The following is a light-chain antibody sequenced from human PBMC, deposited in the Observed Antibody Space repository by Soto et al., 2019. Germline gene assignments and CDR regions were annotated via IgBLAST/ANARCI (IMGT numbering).Light chain of an antibody. CDR3: QSYDSSLSAVV. V-gene: IGLV1-40*01. J-gene: IGLJ2*01. CDR1: SSNIGAGYD. Sequence: QSVLTQPPSVSGAPGQRVTISCTGSSSNIGAGYDVPWYQQLPGTAPKLLIYGNNNRPSGVPDRFSGSKSGTSASLAITGLQAEDEADYYCQSYDSSLSAVVFGGGTQLTVL. CDR2: GNN.